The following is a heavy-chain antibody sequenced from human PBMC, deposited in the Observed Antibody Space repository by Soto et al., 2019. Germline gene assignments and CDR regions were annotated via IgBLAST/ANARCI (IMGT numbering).Heavy chain of an antibody. CDR2: IYFSGST. V-gene: IGHV4-31*03. CDR1: GGSISSGGYY. J-gene: IGHJ4*02. Sequence: QVQLQESGPGLVKPSQTLSLTCTVSGGSISSGGYYWSWIRQQPVKGLEWIWYIYFSGSTYYKPSRKSRVTLSVDTSKNDFARKMGSVHAAETAVEYCASSPHIQRGSYPSDYWGQGTLFTVSS. D-gene: IGHD1-1*01. CDR3: ASSPHIQRGSYPSDY.